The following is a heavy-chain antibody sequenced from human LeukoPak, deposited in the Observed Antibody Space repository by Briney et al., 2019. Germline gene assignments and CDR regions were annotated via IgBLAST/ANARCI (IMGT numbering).Heavy chain of an antibody. Sequence: SETLSLTCAVYGGSFSGYYWSWIRQPPGKGLEWIGEINHSGSTNYNPSLKSRVTISVDTSKNQFSLKLSSVTAADTAVYYCARGIRSAPPRVYFDYWGQGTLVTVSS. CDR2: INHSGST. CDR1: GGSFSGYY. J-gene: IGHJ4*02. D-gene: IGHD3-16*01. V-gene: IGHV4-34*01. CDR3: ARGIRSAPPRVYFDY.